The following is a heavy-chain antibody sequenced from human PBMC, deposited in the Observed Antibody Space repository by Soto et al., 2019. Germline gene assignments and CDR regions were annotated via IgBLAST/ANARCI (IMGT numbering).Heavy chain of an antibody. CDR2: IIPIFGTA. CDR1: GGTFSSYA. Sequence: SVKVSCKASGGTFSSYAISWVRQAPGQGLEWMGGIIPIFGTANYAQKFQGRVTITAGKSTSTAYMELSSLRSEDTAVYYCARGSAYYYYYGMDVWGQGTTVTVSS. J-gene: IGHJ6*02. D-gene: IGHD3-3*01. V-gene: IGHV1-69*06. CDR3: ARGSAYYYYYGMDV.